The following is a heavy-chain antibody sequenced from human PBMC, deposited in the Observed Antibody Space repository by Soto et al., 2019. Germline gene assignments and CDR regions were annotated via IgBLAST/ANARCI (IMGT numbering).Heavy chain of an antibody. CDR1: GFTFSNYW. D-gene: IGHD2-8*01. J-gene: IGHJ6*02. V-gene: IGHV3-7*01. CDR3: ARDEEVEGYCTNGVCRPPNGMDV. CDR2: IKQDGSQK. Sequence: EVQLVESGGGLVQPGGSLKLSCAASGFTFSNYWMSWVRQAPGKGLEWVANIKQDGSQKYYVDSVKGRFTISRDNAKNSLYLQMNSLRAEDTAVYYCARDEEVEGYCTNGVCRPPNGMDVWGQGTTVTVSS.